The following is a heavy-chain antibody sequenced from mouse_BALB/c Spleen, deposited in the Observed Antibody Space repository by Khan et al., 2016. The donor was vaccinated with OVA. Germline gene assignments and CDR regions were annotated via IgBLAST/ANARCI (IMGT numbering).Heavy chain of an antibody. CDR3: ASPGNRYERMFDC. V-gene: IGHV1S136*01. J-gene: IGHJ2*01. CDR1: GYTFTRYV. D-gene: IGHD2-14*01. Sequence: VQLQQSGPELVQPGASVKMSCKASGYTFTRYVMPCVKQKPGQGLEWIGYINPHNDGTKYNEKFKGKATLPSDKSSSTAYMELSSLTSEDSAVNYCASPGNRYERMFDCWGQGTTLTVSS. CDR2: INPHNDGT.